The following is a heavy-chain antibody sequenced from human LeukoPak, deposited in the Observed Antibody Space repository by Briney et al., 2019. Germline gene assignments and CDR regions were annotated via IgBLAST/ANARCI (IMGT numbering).Heavy chain of an antibody. V-gene: IGHV3-23*01. CDR3: AKDRLEYYDIRALDAFDI. Sequence: GGSLRLSCAASGFTVSSNYMSWVRQAPGKGLEWVSAISGSGGSTYYADSVKGRFTISRDNSKNTLYLQMNSLRAEDTAVYYCAKDRLEYYDIRALDAFDIWGQGTMVTVSS. J-gene: IGHJ3*02. CDR1: GFTVSSNY. CDR2: ISGSGGST. D-gene: IGHD3-3*01.